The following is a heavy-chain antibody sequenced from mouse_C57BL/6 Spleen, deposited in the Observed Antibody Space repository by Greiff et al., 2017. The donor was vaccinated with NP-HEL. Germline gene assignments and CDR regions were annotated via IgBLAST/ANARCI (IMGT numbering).Heavy chain of an antibody. J-gene: IGHJ4*01. D-gene: IGHD1-1*01. CDR1: GYTFTSYW. CDR2: IYPGSGST. V-gene: IGHV1-55*01. CDR3: ARGGAYYGSSYGRAMDY. Sequence: QVQLQQPGAELVKPGASVKMSCKASGYTFTSYWITWVKQRPGQGLEWIGDIYPGSGSTNYNEKFKSKATLTVDTSSSTAYMQLSSLTSEDSAVYYCARGGAYYGSSYGRAMDYWGQGTSVTVSS.